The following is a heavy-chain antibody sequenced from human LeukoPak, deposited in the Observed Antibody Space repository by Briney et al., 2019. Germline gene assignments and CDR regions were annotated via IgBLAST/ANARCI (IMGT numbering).Heavy chain of an antibody. CDR2: IRSNGGDT. CDR1: GFTFSSYS. J-gene: IGHJ5*02. CDR3: AKGGYTTWFDP. Sequence: GGSLRLSCAASGFTFSSYSMTWVRQAPGKGLECVSNIRSNGGDTYYADSVKGRFTISRDNAKNTLYLEMNSLRAEDTAVYYCAKGGYTTWFDPWGQGTLVTVSS. D-gene: IGHD2-15*01. V-gene: IGHV3-23*01.